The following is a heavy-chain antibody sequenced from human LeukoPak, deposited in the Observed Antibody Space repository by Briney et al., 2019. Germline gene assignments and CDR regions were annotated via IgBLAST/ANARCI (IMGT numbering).Heavy chain of an antibody. CDR2: ISDSGGST. D-gene: IGHD3-22*01. CDR3: AKVYYDSSGYYWDY. V-gene: IGHV3-23*01. CDR1: GLTFSNYA. Sequence: PGGSLRLSCAASGLTFSNYAMSWVRQAPGKGLEWVSGISDSGGSTYYADSVKGRFIISRDNSKNTLYLQMNSLRAEDTAVYYCAKVYYDSSGYYWDYWGQGTLVTVSS. J-gene: IGHJ4*02.